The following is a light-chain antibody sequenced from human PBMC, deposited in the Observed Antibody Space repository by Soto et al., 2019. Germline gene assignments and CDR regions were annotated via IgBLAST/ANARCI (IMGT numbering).Light chain of an antibody. Sequence: QSALTQPASVSGSPGQSITISCTGTSSDVGNYNYVSWYQQHPGKAPKLMIYDVSNRPSGVSARFSGSKSGNTASLTISGLQAEDEADYYCSSFVSSSALVVFGGGTKVTVL. CDR3: SSFVSSSALVV. CDR2: DVS. J-gene: IGLJ2*01. CDR1: SSDVGNYNY. V-gene: IGLV2-14*01.